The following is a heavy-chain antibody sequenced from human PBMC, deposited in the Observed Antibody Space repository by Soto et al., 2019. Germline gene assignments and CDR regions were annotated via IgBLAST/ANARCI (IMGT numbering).Heavy chain of an antibody. CDR1: GYTFTSYY. J-gene: IGHJ4*02. V-gene: IGHV1-46*01. CDR2: INPSGGST. Sequence: QVQLVQSGAEVKWPGASVKGSCKASGYTFTSYYMHWVGQAPGQGLEWMGIINPSGGSTSYAQKFQGRVTMTRDTSTSTVYMELSSLRSEDTAVYYCARGYSSGWYKDYWGQGTLVTVSS. D-gene: IGHD6-19*01. CDR3: ARGYSSGWYKDY.